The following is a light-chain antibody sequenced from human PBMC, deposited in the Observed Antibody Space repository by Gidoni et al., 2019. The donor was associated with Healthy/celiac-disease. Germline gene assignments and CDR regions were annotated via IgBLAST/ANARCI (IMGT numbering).Light chain of an antibody. V-gene: IGKV1-5*03. J-gene: IGKJ2*01. Sequence: DIPMTQSPSTLSASVGDRVTITCRASQSISSWLAWYQQKPGKAPKLLIYKASSLESGVPSRFSGRGSGTEFTLTISSLQPDDVATYYCQQYNSYPYTFGQGTKLEIK. CDR1: QSISSW. CDR3: QQYNSYPYT. CDR2: KAS.